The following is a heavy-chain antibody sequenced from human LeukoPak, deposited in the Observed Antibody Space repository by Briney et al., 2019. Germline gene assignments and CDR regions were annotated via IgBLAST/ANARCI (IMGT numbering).Heavy chain of an antibody. D-gene: IGHD2-2*01. J-gene: IGHJ4*02. CDR3: ARVPLGYCSSTSCSYFDY. Sequence: GGSLRLSCAASGFKFSDFWMTWVRQTPGKGLEWVSYISSSGSTIYYADSVKGRFTISRDNAKNSLYLQMNSLRAEDTAVYYCARVPLGYCSSTSCSYFDYWGQGTLVTVSS. CDR2: ISSSGSTI. V-gene: IGHV3-11*04. CDR1: GFKFSDFW.